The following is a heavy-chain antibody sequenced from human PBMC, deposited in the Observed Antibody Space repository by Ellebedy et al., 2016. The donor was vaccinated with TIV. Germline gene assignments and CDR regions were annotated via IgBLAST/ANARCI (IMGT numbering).Heavy chain of an antibody. CDR2: ISHDGSDK. CDR1: GVSVSSHG. CDR3: AGPAATGTKTFDY. V-gene: IGHV3-33*05. Sequence: GGSLRLSCEASGVSVSSHGMHWVRQAPGKGLQWVAVISHDGSDKIYADSVRCRFTISRDNSKNSLYLQMNSLRAEDTAVYYCAGPAATGTKTFDYWGQGTLVTVSS. J-gene: IGHJ4*02. D-gene: IGHD6-13*01.